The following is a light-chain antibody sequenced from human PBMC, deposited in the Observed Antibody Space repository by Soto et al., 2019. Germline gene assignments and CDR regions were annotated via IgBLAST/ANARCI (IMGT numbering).Light chain of an antibody. CDR2: GSS. CDR1: QSVSNKY. J-gene: IGKJ2*01. CDR3: QQYGSSPPYT. V-gene: IGKV3-20*01. Sequence: EVVLTQSPGTLSLSPGERATRSCRASQSVSNKYLAWYQQKPGQAPRLLIFGSSDRATGIPDRFSGSGSGTDFTLTISRLEPEDFAVYYCQQYGSSPPYTFGQGTKLEIK.